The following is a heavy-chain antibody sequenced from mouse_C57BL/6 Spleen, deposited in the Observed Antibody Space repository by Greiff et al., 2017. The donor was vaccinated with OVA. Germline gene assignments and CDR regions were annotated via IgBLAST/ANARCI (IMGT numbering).Heavy chain of an antibody. CDR1: GFTFSDYG. V-gene: IGHV5-17*01. Sequence: EVKLEESGGGLVKPGGSLKLSCAASGFTFSDYGMHWVRQAPEKGLEWVAYISSGSSTIYYADTVKGRFTISRDNAKNTLFLQMTSLRSEDTAMDYCARNYYGSSYLDYWGQGTTLTVSS. CDR3: ARNYYGSSYLDY. D-gene: IGHD1-1*01. CDR2: ISSGSSTI. J-gene: IGHJ2*01.